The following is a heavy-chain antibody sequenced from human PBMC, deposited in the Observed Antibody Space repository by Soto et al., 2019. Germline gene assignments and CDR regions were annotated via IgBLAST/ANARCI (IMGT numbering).Heavy chain of an antibody. CDR3: ARHVKATGELDY. CDR2: IYSSGST. D-gene: IGHD2-21*01. Sequence: SETLSLTCTVSGGSINSRSHYWGWIRQPPGKGLEWIGTIYSSGSTYYNPSLKSRVTISVDTSKNQFSLKLSSVTAADTAVYFCARHVKATGELDYWGQGTLVTVSS. CDR1: GGSINSRSHY. J-gene: IGHJ4*02. V-gene: IGHV4-39*01.